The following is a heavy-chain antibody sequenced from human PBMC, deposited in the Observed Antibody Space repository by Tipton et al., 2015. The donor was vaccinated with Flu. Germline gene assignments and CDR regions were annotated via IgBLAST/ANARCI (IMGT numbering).Heavy chain of an antibody. CDR1: GYSFSTYG. Sequence: QLVQSGPEVKRVGASVKVSCKASGYSFSTYGVNWVRQAPGQGLEWMGWISAYNGNTNSAQKLQGRLTMTTDTSTNTAYMELRSLRYDDTAVYYCARGGKTYGTHSAFWGQGTLVTVSS. CDR2: ISAYNGNT. J-gene: IGHJ4*02. V-gene: IGHV1-18*01. D-gene: IGHD3-10*01. CDR3: ARGGKTYGTHSAF.